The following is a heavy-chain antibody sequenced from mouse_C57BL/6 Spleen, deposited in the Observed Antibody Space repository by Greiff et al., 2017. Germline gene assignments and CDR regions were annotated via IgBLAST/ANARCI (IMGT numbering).Heavy chain of an antibody. CDR1: GFTFSSYG. Sequence: VQLKESGGDLVKPGGSLKLSCAASGFTFSSYGMSWVRQTPDKRLEWVATISSGGSYTYYPDSVKGRFTISRDNAKNTLYLQMSSLKSEDTAMYYCARRGDGYYFWGQGTLVTVSA. J-gene: IGHJ3*01. V-gene: IGHV5-6*01. CDR3: ARRGDGYYF. D-gene: IGHD2-3*01. CDR2: ISSGGSYT.